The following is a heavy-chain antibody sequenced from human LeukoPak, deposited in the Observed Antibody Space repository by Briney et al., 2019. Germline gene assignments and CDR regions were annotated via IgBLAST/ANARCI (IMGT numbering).Heavy chain of an antibody. CDR3: AKDARGSFDN. D-gene: IGHD3-10*01. CDR2: IRYDGTNK. V-gene: IGHV3-30*02. Sequence: GGSLRLSCAASEITFTTYGMHWVRQAPDKGLEWVAFIRYDGTNKYYADSVKGRFTISRDNSKNTLYLQMNSLRAEDTALYYCAKDARGSFDNWGQGTLVTVSS. J-gene: IGHJ4*02. CDR1: EITFTTYG.